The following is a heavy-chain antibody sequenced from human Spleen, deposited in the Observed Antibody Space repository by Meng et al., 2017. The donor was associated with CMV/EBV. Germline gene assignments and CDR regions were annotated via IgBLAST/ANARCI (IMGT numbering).Heavy chain of an antibody. CDR2: ISTYSSYI. CDR3: ARSGRTNRGAFDV. CDR1: GFTFSSYS. Sequence: GESLKISCAASGFTFSSYSMNWVRQAPGKGLEWVSSISTYSSYIYYADSVKGRFTISRDNAKNSLYLQMVTLRAEDTAVYYCARSGRTNRGAFDVWGQGTMVTVSS. D-gene: IGHD1-1*01. V-gene: IGHV3-21*01. J-gene: IGHJ3*01.